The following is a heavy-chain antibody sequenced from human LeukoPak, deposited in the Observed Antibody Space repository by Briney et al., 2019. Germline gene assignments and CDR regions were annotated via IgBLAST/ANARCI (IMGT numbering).Heavy chain of an antibody. CDR1: GGSISSGSYY. V-gene: IGHV4-61*02. J-gene: IGHJ6*03. D-gene: IGHD1-1*01. Sequence: PSQTLSLTCTVSGGSISSGSYYWSWIRQPAGKGLEWIGRIYTSGSTNYNPSLKSRVTMSVDTSKNQFSLKLSSVTAADTAVYYCARTTGTTSYYYYYMDVWGKGTTVTVSS. CDR2: IYTSGST. CDR3: ARTTGTTSYYYYYMDV.